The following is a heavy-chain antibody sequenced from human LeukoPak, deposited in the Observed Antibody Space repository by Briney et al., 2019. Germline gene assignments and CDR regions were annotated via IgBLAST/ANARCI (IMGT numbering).Heavy chain of an antibody. V-gene: IGHV3-74*01. J-gene: IGHJ4*02. CDR3: ARASPSWGSGSYYIDY. D-gene: IGHD3-10*01. CDR2: INSDGSST. Sequence: GGSLRLSCAASGFTFSSYWMHWVRQAPGKGLVWVSRINSDGSSTSYADSVKGRFTISRDNAKNTLYLQMNSLRAEDTAVYYCARASPSWGSGSYYIDYWGQGTLVTVSS. CDR1: GFTFSSYW.